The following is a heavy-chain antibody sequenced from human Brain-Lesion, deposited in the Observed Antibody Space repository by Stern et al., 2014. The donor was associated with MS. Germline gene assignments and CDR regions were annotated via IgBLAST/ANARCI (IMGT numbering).Heavy chain of an antibody. CDR2: ISWNSGPI. CDR3: ARDITGSSAYFAY. Sequence: DAQLVESGGDLVQPGRSLRLSCAAFRFTFDDYAMHWVRQAPGKGLEWVAGISWNSGPIGYADSVQGRFTTSRDNAYSSLYLQMNSLRPEDTALYYCARDITGSSAYFAYWGQGTLVTVSS. V-gene: IGHV3-9*01. D-gene: IGHD1-14*01. CDR1: RFTFDDYA. J-gene: IGHJ4*02.